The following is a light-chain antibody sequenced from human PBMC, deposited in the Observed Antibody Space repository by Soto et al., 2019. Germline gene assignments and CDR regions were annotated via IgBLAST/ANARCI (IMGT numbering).Light chain of an antibody. J-gene: IGKJ2*01. Sequence: EIVLTQSPATLSLSPGERASLSCRATQSVSNSYLAWYQQKPGQAPRLLIFGASNRATGIPNRFSGSGSGTDFTLTIGRLEPEDFAVYYCQQYSDSVSIFGQGTKLEIK. V-gene: IGKV3-20*01. CDR2: GAS. CDR3: QQYSDSVSI. CDR1: QSVSNSY.